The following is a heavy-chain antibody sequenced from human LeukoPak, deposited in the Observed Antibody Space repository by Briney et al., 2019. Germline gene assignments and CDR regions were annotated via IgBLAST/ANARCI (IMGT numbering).Heavy chain of an antibody. Sequence: GGPLRLPCAASGFPLSAIPMSWVAQGQGKGLEGVSAIIVSGNTYHADSVKGRFTISRDSSKNTLYLQMNSLRAGDAAVYYCAKAPVTTCSGAYCYPFDYWSQGTLVTVSS. J-gene: IGHJ4*02. CDR2: IIVSGNT. CDR1: GFPLSAIP. CDR3: AKAPVTTCSGAYCYPFDY. V-gene: IGHV3-23*01. D-gene: IGHD2-15*01.